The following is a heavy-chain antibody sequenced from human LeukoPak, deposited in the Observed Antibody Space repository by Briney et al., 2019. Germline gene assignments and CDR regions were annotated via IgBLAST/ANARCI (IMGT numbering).Heavy chain of an antibody. CDR3: ARDEDTAMVPNAFDI. J-gene: IGHJ3*02. CDR2: FNSDGITT. D-gene: IGHD5-18*01. CDR1: GFTFSTYW. Sequence: GRSLRLSCAASGFTFSTYWMHWVRQAPGKGLVWVSRFNSDGITTSYADSVKGRFTISRDNAKNTLYLQMNSLRAEDTAVYYRARDEDTAMVPNAFDIWGQGTMVTVSS. V-gene: IGHV3-74*01.